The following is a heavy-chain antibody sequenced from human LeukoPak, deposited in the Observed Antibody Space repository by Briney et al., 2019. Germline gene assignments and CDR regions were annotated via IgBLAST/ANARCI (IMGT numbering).Heavy chain of an antibody. Sequence: KPSQTLSLTCAVSGDSISRGGYAGRWVRQPGGKGVEWIVYIYDRGSTYYNPSLNSRVTISVVRSKFQFSLKLSSVTAADTAVYYCARANSSSWYSSDYYYYGMDIWGKGTTVTVSS. V-gene: IGHV4-30-2*01. J-gene: IGHJ6*04. CDR1: GDSISRGGYA. CDR2: IYDRGST. D-gene: IGHD6-13*01. CDR3: ARANSSSWYSSDYYYYGMDI.